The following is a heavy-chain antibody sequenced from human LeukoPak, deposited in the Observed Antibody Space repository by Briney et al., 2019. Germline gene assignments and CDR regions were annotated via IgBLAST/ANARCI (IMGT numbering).Heavy chain of an antibody. CDR2: INWNSGKT. CDR3: ARGVKSAVWQAFDN. V-gene: IGHV3-21*01. CDR1: GFTFSSYG. J-gene: IGHJ3*02. D-gene: IGHD6-13*01. Sequence: GGSLRLSCAASGFTFSSYGMHWVRQAPGKGLEWVAGINWNSGKTGYADSVRGRFTISRDNAKNSLYLQMNSLRAEDTAVYYCARGVKSAVWQAFDNWGQGTMVTVSS.